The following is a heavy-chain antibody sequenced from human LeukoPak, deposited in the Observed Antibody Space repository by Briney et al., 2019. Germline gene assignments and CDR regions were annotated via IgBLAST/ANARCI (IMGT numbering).Heavy chain of an antibody. Sequence: GASVKVSCKASGYTFTGYYMHWVRQAPGQGLEWMGWINPNSGGTNYAQKFQGRVTMTRDTSISTAYMELSRLRSDDTAVYYCAREPQGYCSGGSCYPGAFDIWGQGTMVTVSS. D-gene: IGHD2-15*01. CDR2: INPNSGGT. CDR1: GYTFTGYY. V-gene: IGHV1-2*02. J-gene: IGHJ3*02. CDR3: AREPQGYCSGGSCYPGAFDI.